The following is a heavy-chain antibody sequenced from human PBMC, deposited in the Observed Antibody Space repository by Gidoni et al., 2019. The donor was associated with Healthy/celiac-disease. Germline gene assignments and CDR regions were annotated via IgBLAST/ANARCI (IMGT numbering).Heavy chain of an antibody. CDR1: GFTFSSYS. J-gene: IGHJ6*02. V-gene: IGHV3-21*01. CDR3: ARDPTPRDYYYGMDV. Sequence: EVQLVESGGGLVKPGGSLRLSCAASGFTFSSYSMNWVRQAPGKGLEWVSSISSSSSYIYYADSVKGRFTISRDNAKNSLYLQMNSLRAEDTAVYYCARDPTPRDYYYGMDVWGQGTTVTVSS. CDR2: ISSSSSYI. D-gene: IGHD4-4*01.